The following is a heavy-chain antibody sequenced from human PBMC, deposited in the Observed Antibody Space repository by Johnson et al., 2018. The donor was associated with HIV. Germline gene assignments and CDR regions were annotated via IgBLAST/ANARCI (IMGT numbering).Heavy chain of an antibody. J-gene: IGHJ3*02. D-gene: IGHD1-26*01. V-gene: IGHV3-66*02. CDR1: GFTFSNAW. CDR2: IYSGGST. CDR3: ARAKGWELRDAFDI. Sequence: VQVVESGGGLVKPGGSLRLSCAASGFTFSNAWMSWVRQAPGTGLEWVAVIYSGGSTYYADSVKGRFTISRDNSKNTLYLQMNSLRAEDTAVYYCARAKGWELRDAFDIWGQGTMVTVSS.